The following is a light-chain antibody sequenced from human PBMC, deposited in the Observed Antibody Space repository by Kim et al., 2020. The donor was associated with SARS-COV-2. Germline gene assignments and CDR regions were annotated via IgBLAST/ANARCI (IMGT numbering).Light chain of an antibody. V-gene: IGKV4-1*01. CDR1: QTVLYNSNNKNY. Sequence: RATLNCNSSQTVLYNSNNKNYLAWYQQKPGQAPKLLIYWASIRESGVPDRFSGSGSETDFTLTISSLQAEGVAVYYCQQYYSTPPSFGQGTKLEI. CDR3: QQYYSTPPS. CDR2: WAS. J-gene: IGKJ2*03.